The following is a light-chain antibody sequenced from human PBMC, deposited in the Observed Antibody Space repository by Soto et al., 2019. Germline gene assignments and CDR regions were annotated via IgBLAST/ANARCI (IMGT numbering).Light chain of an antibody. CDR3: QQYDSSPLT. V-gene: IGKV3-20*01. Sequence: EIVLTQSPGTLSLSPGERATLSCRASQSVSSSYLAWYQQKPGQAPRLLIYGASSRATGSPDRFSGSGSGTDFTLTISRLEPEDCAVYYCQQYDSSPLTFGGGTKVEIK. CDR1: QSVSSSY. CDR2: GAS. J-gene: IGKJ4*01.